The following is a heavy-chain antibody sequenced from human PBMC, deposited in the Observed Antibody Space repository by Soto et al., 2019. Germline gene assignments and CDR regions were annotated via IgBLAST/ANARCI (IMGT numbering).Heavy chain of an antibody. J-gene: IGHJ3*01. D-gene: IGHD2-2*01. CDR3: ARDQGYCSSTSCPSDAFDF. Sequence: QVQLVQSGAEVKKPGASVKVSCKASGYTFTSYGISWVRQAPGQGLEWMGWISAYNGNTNYAQKLQGRVTMTTDTSTSTAYMELRSLRSDDTAVYYCARDQGYCSSTSCPSDAFDFWGQGTMVTVSS. CDR2: ISAYNGNT. V-gene: IGHV1-18*01. CDR1: GYTFTSYG.